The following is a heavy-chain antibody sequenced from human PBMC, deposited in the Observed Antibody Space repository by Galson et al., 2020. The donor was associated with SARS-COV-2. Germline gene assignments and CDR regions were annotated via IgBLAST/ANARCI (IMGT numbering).Heavy chain of an antibody. J-gene: IGHJ4*02. CDR3: ARGARDITMIVVVMTSVSCHFDR. D-gene: IGHD3-22*01. Sequence: SETLSLTCTVSGGSISSSSYYWGWIRQPPGKGLEWIGSIYHSGSTYYNPSLKSRVTISVDTSKNQFSLKLRSVTAADTAEYYCARGARDITMIVVVMTSVSCHFDRWGQGTLVTVSS. CDR2: IYHSGST. CDR1: GGSISSSSYY. V-gene: IGHV4-39*07.